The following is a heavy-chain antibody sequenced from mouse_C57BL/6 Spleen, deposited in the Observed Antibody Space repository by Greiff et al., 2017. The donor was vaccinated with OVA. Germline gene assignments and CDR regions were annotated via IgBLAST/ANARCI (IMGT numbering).Heavy chain of an antibody. CDR1: GYTFTDYE. J-gene: IGHJ2*01. Sequence: VQLVESGAELVRPGASVTLSCKASGYTFTDYEMHWVKQTPVHGLEWIGAIDPETGGTAYNQKFKGKAILTADKSSSTAYMELRSLTSEDSAVYYCTKIYDGFFDYWGQGTTLTVSS. D-gene: IGHD2-3*01. CDR3: TKIYDGFFDY. V-gene: IGHV1-15*01. CDR2: IDPETGGT.